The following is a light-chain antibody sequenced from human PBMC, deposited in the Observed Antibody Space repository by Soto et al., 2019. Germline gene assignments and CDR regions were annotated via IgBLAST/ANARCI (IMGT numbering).Light chain of an antibody. Sequence: EIVLTQSPDTLSLTPGDSATLSCRASQSVSRRYLAWYQQKPGQAPRLLIYGASSRATGIPDRFSGSGSGTDFTLTISRLEPEDFAVYYCQQYGGSPPRITFGPGTKVDI. V-gene: IGKV3-20*01. CDR3: QQYGGSPPRIT. J-gene: IGKJ3*01. CDR2: GAS. CDR1: QSVSRRY.